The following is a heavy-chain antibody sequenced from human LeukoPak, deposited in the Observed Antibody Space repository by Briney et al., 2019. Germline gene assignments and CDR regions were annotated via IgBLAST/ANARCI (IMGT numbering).Heavy chain of an antibody. V-gene: IGHV3-30*03. J-gene: IGHJ4*02. CDR3: ARDHISGYELYYFDY. CDR1: GFTFSSYG. Sequence: GGSLRLSCAASGFTFSSYGMHWVRQAPGKGLEWVAVISYDGSNKYYAASVKGRFTISRDNSKNTLYLQMNSLRAEDTAVYYCARDHISGYELYYFDYWGQGTLVTVSS. D-gene: IGHD5-12*01. CDR2: ISYDGSNK.